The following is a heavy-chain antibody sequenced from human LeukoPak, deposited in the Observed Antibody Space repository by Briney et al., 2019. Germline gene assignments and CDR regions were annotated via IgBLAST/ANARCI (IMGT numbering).Heavy chain of an antibody. J-gene: IGHJ5*02. Sequence: ASVKVSCKASGYTFTSYGISWVRQAPGQGLEWMGWISAYNGNTNYAQKLQGRITMTTDTSTSTAYMELRSLRSDDTAVYYCARDFLYRGSSPGGRETLVTVSS. CDR2: ISAYNGNT. CDR3: ARDFLYRGSSP. V-gene: IGHV1-18*01. CDR1: GYTFTSYG. D-gene: IGHD3-16*01.